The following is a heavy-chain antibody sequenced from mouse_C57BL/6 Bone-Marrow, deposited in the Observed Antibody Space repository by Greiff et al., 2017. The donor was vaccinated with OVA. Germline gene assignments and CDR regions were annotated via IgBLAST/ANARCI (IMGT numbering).Heavy chain of an antibody. V-gene: IGHV1-64*01. D-gene: IGHD5-1*01. CDR3: AGGSIYGDRYFDV. J-gene: IGHJ1*03. CDR1: GYTFTSYW. Sequence: QVPLQQPGAGLVKPGPSVKLSCKSSGYTFTSYWMHWVKQRPGQGLEWIGMIHPYCGSTNYNEKFKSKATLTVDKSSSTAYVQLNSLTSEDSAIYYCAGGSIYGDRYFDVWGTGTTVTVSA. CDR2: IHPYCGST.